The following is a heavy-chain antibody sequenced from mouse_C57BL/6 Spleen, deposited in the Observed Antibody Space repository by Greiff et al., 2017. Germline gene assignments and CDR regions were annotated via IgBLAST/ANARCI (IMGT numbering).Heavy chain of an antibody. J-gene: IGHJ2*01. CDR3: ARSYYDYAYYCDY. V-gene: IGHV1-82*01. Sequence: VQLQQSGPELVKPGASVKISCKASGYAFSSSWMNWVKQRPGKGLEWIGRIYPGDGDTNYNGTFKGKATLTADKSSSTAYMQLSILTSEDSAVYFCARSYYDYAYYCDYWGQGTTLTVSS. D-gene: IGHD2-4*01. CDR2: IYPGDGDT. CDR1: GYAFSSSW.